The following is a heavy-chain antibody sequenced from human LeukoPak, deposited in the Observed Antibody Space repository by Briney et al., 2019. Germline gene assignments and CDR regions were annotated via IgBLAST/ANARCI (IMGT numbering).Heavy chain of an antibody. CDR1: GYTFTGYY. J-gene: IGHJ4*02. V-gene: IGHV1-8*02. CDR3: ARAIRHMVRGVNTQYYFDS. CDR2: MNPNTGNT. D-gene: IGHD3-10*01. Sequence: ASVKVSCKASGYTFTGYYMHWVRQAPGQGLEWMGWMNPNTGNTGYVQKFQGRVTMTRSTSISTAYMELSSLRSEDTAMYYCARAIRHMVRGVNTQYYFDSWGQGTLVTVPS.